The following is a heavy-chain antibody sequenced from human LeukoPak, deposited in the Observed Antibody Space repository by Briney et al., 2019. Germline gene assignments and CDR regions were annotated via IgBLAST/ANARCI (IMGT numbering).Heavy chain of an antibody. J-gene: IGHJ4*02. D-gene: IGHD3-16*01. Sequence: GGSLRLSCAASGFTFSNAWMSCVRQSPGKGLECCGRIKSKTDGGTTDYAAPVKGRFTISRECSKNTCYLHMNILKPQDTALYYCTTDEGGSGLSYFDYWGKGPLVTVS. CDR1: GFTFSNAW. CDR3: TTDEGGSGLSYFDY. CDR2: IKSKTDGGTT. V-gene: IGHV3-15*01.